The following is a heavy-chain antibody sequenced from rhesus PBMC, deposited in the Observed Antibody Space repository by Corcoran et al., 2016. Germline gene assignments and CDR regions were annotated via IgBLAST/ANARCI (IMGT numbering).Heavy chain of an antibody. D-gene: IGHD3-16*01. CDR1: GGSISSSY. Sequence: QLQLQESGPGLVKPSETLSVTCAASGGSISSSYWSWIRQAPGKGLEWIGYIYGSGSSTNYNPSLKSRVTLSVDTSKNQLSLKLSSVTAADTAVYYCARGGSYYYDHYFDYWGQGVLVTVSS. J-gene: IGHJ4*01. V-gene: IGHV4-169*01. CDR2: IYGSGSST. CDR3: ARGGSYYYDHYFDY.